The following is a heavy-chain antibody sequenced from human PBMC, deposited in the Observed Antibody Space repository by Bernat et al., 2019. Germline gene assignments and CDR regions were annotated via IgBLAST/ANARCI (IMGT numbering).Heavy chain of an antibody. CDR2: IINSGGST. V-gene: IGHV3-23*04. CDR1: GFTFISYA. J-gene: IGHJ5*02. Sequence: EGQLVESGGALVQPGGSLRLSCAASGFTFISYAMSWVRQAPGKGLEWVAAIINSGGSTYYADSVKGRFSISRDNSKNTLYLQMNSLRAEDTAVYYCAKESNWNDIKWFEPWGQGTLVTVSS. CDR3: AKESNWNDIKWFEP. D-gene: IGHD1-1*01.